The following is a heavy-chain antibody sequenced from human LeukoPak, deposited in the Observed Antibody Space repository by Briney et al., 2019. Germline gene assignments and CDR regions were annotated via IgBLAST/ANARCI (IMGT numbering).Heavy chain of an antibody. CDR3: AKDESGYDFWSGYPNYNWFDP. V-gene: IGHV3-9*01. D-gene: IGHD3-3*01. CDR1: GFTFDDYA. Sequence: GGSLRLSCAASGFTFDDYAMHWVRQAPGKGLEWVSGISWNSGSIGYADSVKGRFTIPRDNAKNSLYLQMNSLRAEDTAVYYCAKDESGYDFWSGYPNYNWFDPWGQGTLVTVSS. J-gene: IGHJ5*02. CDR2: ISWNSGSI.